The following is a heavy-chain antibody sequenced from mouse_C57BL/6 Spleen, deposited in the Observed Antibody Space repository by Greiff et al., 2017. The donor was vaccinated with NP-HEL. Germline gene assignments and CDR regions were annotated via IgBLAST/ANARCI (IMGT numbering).Heavy chain of an antibody. CDR3: ATSDVNYFCDY. CDR1: GYAFSSYW. CDR2: IYPGDGDT. J-gene: IGHJ2*01. D-gene: IGHD2-1*01. V-gene: IGHV1-80*01. Sequence: VQLQQSGAELVKPGASVKISCKASGYAFSSYWMNWVKQRPGTGLEWIGQIYPGDGDTNYNGKFKGKATLTADKSSSTAYMQLSSLTSEDSAVYFCATSDVNYFCDYWGQGTTLTVSS.